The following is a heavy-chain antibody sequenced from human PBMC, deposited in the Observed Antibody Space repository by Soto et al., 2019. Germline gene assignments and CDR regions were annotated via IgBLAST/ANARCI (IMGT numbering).Heavy chain of an antibody. Sequence: EVQLVESGGDLVQPGKSLRLSCAASGFTCSSYWMSWVRQAPGRGLEWVANIKQAGSEKYPVYSVKGRFTSSRDSATNSLYLQIDSLRTADTAVSYCESGRIDLRRANAFDMWSQGTMVTVSS. CDR2: IKQAGSEK. CDR3: ESGRIDLRRANAFDM. CDR1: GFTCSSYW. V-gene: IGHV3-7*05. J-gene: IGHJ3*02. D-gene: IGHD3-3*01.